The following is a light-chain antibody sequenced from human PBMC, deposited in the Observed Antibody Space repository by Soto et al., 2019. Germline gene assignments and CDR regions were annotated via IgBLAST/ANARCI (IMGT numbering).Light chain of an antibody. CDR1: SSDVGAYNF. V-gene: IGLV2-8*01. CDR3: SSYAGSRNLV. Sequence: QSALTQPPSASWSPGQSVTISCTGTSSDVGAYNFVSWYQQHPGKAPKLMISEVTKRPAGVPDRFSGSKSGNTASLTVSGLQAEDEADYYCSSYAGSRNLVFGGGTQLTVL. J-gene: IGLJ3*02. CDR2: EVT.